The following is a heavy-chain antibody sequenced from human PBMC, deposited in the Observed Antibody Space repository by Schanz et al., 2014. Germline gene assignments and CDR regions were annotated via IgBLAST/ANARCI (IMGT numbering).Heavy chain of an antibody. D-gene: IGHD6-19*01. CDR3: VRDERISSGVWFDP. J-gene: IGHJ5*02. CDR2: IDGEGGDT. Sequence: LVVESGGGFVQPGGSLRLSCAASGFTFRNNWMHWFRQGPGKGLSWVSRIDGEGGDTRYADSVKGRFTVFRANARTMVFLQMNSLRVDETGVYYCVRDERISSGVWFDPWGQGTLVTVSS. V-gene: IGHV3-74*01. CDR1: GFTFRNNW.